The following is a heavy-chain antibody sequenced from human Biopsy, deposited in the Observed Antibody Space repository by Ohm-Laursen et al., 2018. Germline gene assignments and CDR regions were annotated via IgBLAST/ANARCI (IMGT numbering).Heavy chain of an antibody. Sequence: ASVKVSCKASGYSFNNYGINWVRQAPGQGLEWMGRISGYNGNTKYAQKFQGRVTMTTDTSTSAVYMEVRSLRSDDTAVYYCARVALPLYLDNWGQGTLVIVSS. CDR2: ISGYNGNT. D-gene: IGHD2-21*01. CDR1: GYSFNNYG. V-gene: IGHV1-18*01. J-gene: IGHJ4*02. CDR3: ARVALPLYLDN.